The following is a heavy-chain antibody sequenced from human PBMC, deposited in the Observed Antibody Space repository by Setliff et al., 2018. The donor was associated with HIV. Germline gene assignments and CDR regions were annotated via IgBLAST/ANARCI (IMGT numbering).Heavy chain of an antibody. D-gene: IGHD1-7*01. CDR1: GFTFINYE. Sequence: GGSLRLSCTASGFTFINYEMDWFRQAPGKGLEWVSYITGSSDTIYYADSVKGRFTISRDNAKNSLYLQMNTLRAEDTAVYYCAREGITGTTLHPYWGQGTLVTVSS. CDR3: AREGITGTTLHPY. J-gene: IGHJ4*02. CDR2: ITGSSDTI. V-gene: IGHV3-48*03.